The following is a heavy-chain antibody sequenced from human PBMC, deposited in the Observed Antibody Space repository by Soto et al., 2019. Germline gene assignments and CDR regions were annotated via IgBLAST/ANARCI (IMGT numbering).Heavy chain of an antibody. D-gene: IGHD1-1*01. V-gene: IGHV3-23*01. CDR1: GFTFSSYA. Sequence: EVQLLESGGGLVQPGGSLRLSCAASGFTFSSYAMSWVRQAPGKGLEWVSVIRSSGDRTYYADSVKGRFTISRDNSKNPLYMQMNSLRAEDTAVYYCAKQQGPGTPYYYAMDVWGQGTTVPVSS. CDR2: IRSSGDRT. J-gene: IGHJ6*02. CDR3: AKQQGPGTPYYYAMDV.